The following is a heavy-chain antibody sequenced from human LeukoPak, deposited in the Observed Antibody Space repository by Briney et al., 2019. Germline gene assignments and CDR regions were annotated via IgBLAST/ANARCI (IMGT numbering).Heavy chain of an antibody. J-gene: IGHJ4*02. CDR3: ASNIATNFDY. CDR2: ISSSSSYI. Sequence: NPGGSLRLSCAASGFTFRSYAMSWVRQAPGKGLEWVSSISSSSSYIYYADSVKGRFTISRDNAKNSLYLQMNSLRAEDTAVYYCASNIATNFDYWGQGTLVTVSS. CDR1: GFTFRSYA. D-gene: IGHD1-1*01. V-gene: IGHV3-21*01.